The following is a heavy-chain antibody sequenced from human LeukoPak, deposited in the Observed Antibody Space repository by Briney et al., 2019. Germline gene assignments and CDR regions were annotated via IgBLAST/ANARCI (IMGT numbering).Heavy chain of an antibody. CDR2: LYYSGSS. CDR3: ARVKLGFFDY. CDR1: GDSISSSNSY. J-gene: IGHJ4*02. Sequence: SETLSLTCTVSGDSISSSNSYRGWIRQPPGKGLEWIGSLYYSGSSYYNPSVKSRVTISVDKSKNQFSLKLSSVTAADTAVYYCARVKLGFFDYWGQGTLVTVSS. V-gene: IGHV4-39*07. D-gene: IGHD1-26*01.